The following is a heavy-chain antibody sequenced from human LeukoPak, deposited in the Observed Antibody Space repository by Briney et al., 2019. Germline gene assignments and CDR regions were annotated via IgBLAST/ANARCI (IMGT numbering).Heavy chain of an antibody. V-gene: IGHV1-69*04. CDR3: ARHPPTDYDSSGSRYYYGMDV. Sequence: GASVKVSCKACGGTFSSYAISWVRQAPGQGLEWMGRIIPILGIANYAQKFQGRVTITADKSTSTAYMELSSLRSEDTAVYYCARHPPTDYDSSGSRYYYGMDVWGQGTTVTVSS. J-gene: IGHJ6*02. CDR2: IIPILGIA. CDR1: GGTFSSYA. D-gene: IGHD3-22*01.